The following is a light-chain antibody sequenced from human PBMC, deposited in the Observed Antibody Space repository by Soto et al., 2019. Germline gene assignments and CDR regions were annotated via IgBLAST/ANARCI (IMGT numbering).Light chain of an antibody. CDR2: GAS. V-gene: IGKV3-20*01. CDR3: QQYSNSPPYT. Sequence: EIVLTQSPGTLSLSPGERAALSCRASHSVSSTYLAWYQQKPGQAPRLLIYGASSRATGIPDRFSGSGSGTNFTLNINRMEPEDFAVYYCQQYSNSPPYTFGQGTKLEIK. J-gene: IGKJ2*01. CDR1: HSVSSTY.